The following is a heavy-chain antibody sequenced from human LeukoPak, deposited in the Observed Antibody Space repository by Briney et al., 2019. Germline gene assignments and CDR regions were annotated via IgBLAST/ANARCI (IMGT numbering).Heavy chain of an antibody. D-gene: IGHD3-10*01. V-gene: IGHV3-23*01. J-gene: IGHJ4*02. Sequence: TGGSLRLSCAVFGFTFSSYAVNWVRQAPGKGLEWVSAISSTGSTTYYADPVKGRFTISRDNSMNTVYLQMNNLRAEDTAVYYCARGRGGSASYYFDYWGQGTLVTVSS. CDR1: GFTFSSYA. CDR2: ISSTGSTT. CDR3: ARGRGGSASYYFDY.